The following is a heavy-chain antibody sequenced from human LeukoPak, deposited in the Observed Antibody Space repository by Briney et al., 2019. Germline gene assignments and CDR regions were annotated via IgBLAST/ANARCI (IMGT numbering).Heavy chain of an antibody. Sequence: SVKVSCKASGDTFSSYAINWVRQAPGQGPEWMGRITPFLGIANYPQKFQGRVTITADESTTTVYMELSSLRSEDTAVYYCAREACREVGLMWPRLGGQDWRYDHWGQGTLVTVSS. CDR2: ITPFLGIA. J-gene: IGHJ4*02. V-gene: IGHV1-69*04. CDR3: AREACREVGLMWPRLGGQDWRYDH. CDR1: GDTFSSYA. D-gene: IGHD3-16*01.